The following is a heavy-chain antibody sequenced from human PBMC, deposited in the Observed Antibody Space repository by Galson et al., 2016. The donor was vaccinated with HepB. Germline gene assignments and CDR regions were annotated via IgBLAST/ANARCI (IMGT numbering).Heavy chain of an antibody. V-gene: IGHV5-51*01. CDR2: VYPGDSDT. J-gene: IGHJ4*02. Sequence: QSGAEVKKPGESLKISCKASGYSFASFWIGWVRQMPGKGLEWMGIVYPGDSDTRYSPSFQGQFTISADKSPSTAYLQWSSLKASDTGIYYCARRSPPHHITTTNFDYWGQGTLVTVSS. CDR1: GYSFASFW. CDR3: ARRSPPHHITTTNFDY. D-gene: IGHD4-11*01.